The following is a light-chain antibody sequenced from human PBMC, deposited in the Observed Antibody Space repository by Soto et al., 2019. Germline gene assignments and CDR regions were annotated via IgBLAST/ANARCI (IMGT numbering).Light chain of an antibody. CDR1: QSVSSY. J-gene: IGKJ1*01. Sequence: EIVLTQSPGTLSLSPGERATLSCRASQSVSSYLAWYQQKPGQAPRLLIHGASSRATGIPDRFSGSGSGTDFTLTISSLQSEDFAVYFCQQYNNWPRTFGQGTKVDI. V-gene: IGKV3D-15*01. CDR3: QQYNNWPRT. CDR2: GAS.